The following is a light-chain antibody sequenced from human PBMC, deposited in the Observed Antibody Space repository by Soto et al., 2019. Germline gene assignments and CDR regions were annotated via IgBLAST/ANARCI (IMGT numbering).Light chain of an antibody. CDR2: QDS. J-gene: IGLJ2*01. CDR1: KLGDKY. Sequence: SYELTQPPSVSVPPGQTAIITCSGDKLGDKYACWYQQKPGQSPVVVIYQDSKRPSGIPERFSGSNSGNTATLTISGTQAMDEADYYCQAWDSSTGVLGGGTKLTVL. CDR3: QAWDSSTGV. V-gene: IGLV3-1*01.